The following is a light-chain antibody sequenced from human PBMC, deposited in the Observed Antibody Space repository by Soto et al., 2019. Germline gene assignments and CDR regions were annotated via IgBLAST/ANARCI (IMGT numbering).Light chain of an antibody. CDR2: TTS. J-gene: IGKJ4*01. Sequence: AIRMPQSPSSYSASTGDRVTITCRASQGTSSHLAWYQVKPGKAPRLLIYTTSYLESGVPSRFSASGSGTDFALTISSLQTEDFAVYYCQHYFSYPLTFGGGTKVEIK. CDR3: QHYFSYPLT. CDR1: QGTSSH. V-gene: IGKV1-8*01.